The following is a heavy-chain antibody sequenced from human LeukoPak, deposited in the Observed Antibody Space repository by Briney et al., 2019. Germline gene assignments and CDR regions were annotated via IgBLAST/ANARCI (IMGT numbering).Heavy chain of an antibody. CDR1: GFTFSSYS. D-gene: IGHD3-22*01. CDR2: ISSSSSYI. Sequence: GGSLRLSCAASGFTFSSYSMNWVRQAPGKGLEWVSSISSSSSYIYYADSVKGRFTISRDNSKNTLHLQMNSLRAEDTAVYYCARAVDYYDSSGLDYWGQGTLVTVSS. J-gene: IGHJ4*02. V-gene: IGHV3-21*04. CDR3: ARAVDYYDSSGLDY.